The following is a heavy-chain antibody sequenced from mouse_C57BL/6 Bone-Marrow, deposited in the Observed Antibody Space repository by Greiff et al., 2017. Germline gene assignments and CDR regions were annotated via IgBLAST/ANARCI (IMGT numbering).Heavy chain of an antibody. D-gene: IGHD1-1*01. CDR3: ARGEDGSTSWFAY. CDR2: IHPSNSGT. J-gene: IGHJ3*01. V-gene: IGHV1-22*01. CDR1: GYTFTSYR. Sequence: VQLQQSGPELVKPGASVKMSCKASGYTFTSYRMHWVKQRPGKGLEWIGSIHPSNSGTSYNQKFKGKATLTVNKSSSTAYMELRSLTSEDSAVYYCARGEDGSTSWFAYWGQGTLLTVSA.